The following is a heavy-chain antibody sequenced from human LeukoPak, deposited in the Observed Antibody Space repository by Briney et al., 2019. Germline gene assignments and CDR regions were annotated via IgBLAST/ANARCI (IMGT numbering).Heavy chain of an antibody. CDR3: AGGGDSSGSYYYFDS. V-gene: IGHV4-30-2*01. J-gene: IGHJ4*02. CDR2: IYHSGNT. D-gene: IGHD3-22*01. Sequence: SQTLSLTCTVSGGSISSGGYSWNWIRQPPGKDLEWIGYIYHSGNTYYNPSLKSRVTISVDRSKNQFSLKLTSVTAADTAVYYCAGGGDSSGSYYYFDSWGQGTLVTVSS. CDR1: GGSISSGGYS.